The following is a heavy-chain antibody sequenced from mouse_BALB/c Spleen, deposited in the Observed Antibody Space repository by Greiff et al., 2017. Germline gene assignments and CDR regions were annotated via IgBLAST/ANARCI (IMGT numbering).Heavy chain of an antibody. CDR2: IWAGGST. V-gene: IGHV2-9*02. CDR1: GFSLTSYG. D-gene: IGHD2-2*01. J-gene: IGHJ2*01. Sequence: QVQLKESGPGLVAPSQSLSITCTVSGFSLTSYGVHWVRQPPGKGLEWLGVIWAGGSTNYNSALMSRLSISKDNSKSQVFLKMNSLQTDDTAMYYCARYGDDGYYFDYWGQGTTLTVSS. CDR3: ARYGDDGYYFDY.